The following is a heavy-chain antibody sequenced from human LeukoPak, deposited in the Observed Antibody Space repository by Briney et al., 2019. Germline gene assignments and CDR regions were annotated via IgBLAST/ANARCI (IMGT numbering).Heavy chain of an antibody. CDR1: GGSFSAYY. CDR2: VNHRGDT. V-gene: IGHV4-34*01. Sequence: KPSETLSLTCAVYGGSFSAYYWSWIRQSPGKGLQWIAEVNHRGDTNYNPSVKGRVTISVNTSKNQFSLKVTSLTAADTAVYYCARGPTISETGYFDYWGQGTLVTVSS. D-gene: IGHD1-1*01. CDR3: ARGPTISETGYFDY. J-gene: IGHJ4*03.